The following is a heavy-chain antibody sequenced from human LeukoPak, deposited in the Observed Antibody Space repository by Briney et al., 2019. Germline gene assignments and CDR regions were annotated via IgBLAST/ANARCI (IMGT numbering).Heavy chain of an antibody. V-gene: IGHV3-74*01. CDR2: INSDGSST. D-gene: IGHD6-25*01. J-gene: IGHJ6*03. CDR1: GFTFSSYW. Sequence: GGSLRLSCAASGFTFSSYWMHWVRQASGKGLVWVSRINSDGSSTSYADSVKGRFTISRDNAKNTLYLQMNSLRAEDTAVYYCARGRLGWQRGTYYYYMDVWGKGTTVTVSS. CDR3: ARGRLGWQRGTYYYYMDV.